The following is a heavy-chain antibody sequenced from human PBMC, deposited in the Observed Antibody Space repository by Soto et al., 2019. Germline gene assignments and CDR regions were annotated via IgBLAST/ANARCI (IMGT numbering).Heavy chain of an antibody. J-gene: IGHJ6*03. Sequence: PSETLSLTCAVYGGSFSGYYWSWIRQPPGKGLEWIGEINHSGSTNYNPSLKSRVTISVDTSKNQFSLKLSSVTAADTAVYYCARGRGSGYDPPKAPMDVWGKGTTVTVSS. CDR1: GGSFSGYY. CDR3: ARGRGSGYDPPKAPMDV. V-gene: IGHV4-34*01. CDR2: INHSGST. D-gene: IGHD5-12*01.